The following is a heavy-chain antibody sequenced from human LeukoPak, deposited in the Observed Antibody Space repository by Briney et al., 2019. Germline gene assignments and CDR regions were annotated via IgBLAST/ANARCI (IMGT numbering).Heavy chain of an antibody. J-gene: IGHJ6*03. Sequence: GGSLRLSCAASGFTFNVYSMNWVRQAPGKGLEWVSFISSSLDSSMYYADSVKGRFTISRDNAKNSLYLQMNSLRAEDTAVYYCARDGGGYEYYYYMDVWGKGTTVTVSS. CDR3: ARDGGGYEYYYYMDV. D-gene: IGHD2-15*01. CDR1: GFTFNVYS. V-gene: IGHV3-48*04. CDR2: ISSSLDSSM.